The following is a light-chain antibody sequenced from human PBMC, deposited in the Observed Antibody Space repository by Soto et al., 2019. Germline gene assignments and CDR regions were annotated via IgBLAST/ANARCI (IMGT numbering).Light chain of an antibody. CDR2: LNSDDSH. CDR3: QTGGTGYVV. J-gene: IGLJ2*01. CDR1: SGHSTYT. Sequence: QSVLTQSPSASASLGASVKLTCTLSSGHSTYTIAWHQQQPEKGPRYLMNLNSDDSHTKADGIPDRVSGTSSGAERYLTISSRQSEDEADYYCQTGGTGYVVFGGGTELTVL. V-gene: IGLV4-69*01.